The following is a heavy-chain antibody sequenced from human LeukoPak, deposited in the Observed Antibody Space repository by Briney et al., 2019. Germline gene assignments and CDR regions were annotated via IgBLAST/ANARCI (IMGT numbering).Heavy chain of an antibody. CDR3: ARCILGGYYFDY. Sequence: PSETLSLTCTVSGGSISSYYWSWIRQPPGKGLEWIGYIYYSGSTNYNPSLKSRVTISVDTSKNQFSLKLSSVTAADTAVYYCARCILGGYYFDYWGQGTLVTVSS. CDR1: GGSISSYY. CDR2: IYYSGST. D-gene: IGHD3-3*01. J-gene: IGHJ4*02. V-gene: IGHV4-59*01.